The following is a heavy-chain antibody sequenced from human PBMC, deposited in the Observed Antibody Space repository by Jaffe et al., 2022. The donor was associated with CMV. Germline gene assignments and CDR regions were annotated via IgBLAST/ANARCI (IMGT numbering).Heavy chain of an antibody. CDR2: IYHTGST. CDR3: TRVPGYYDVSGHFDY. J-gene: IGHJ4*02. V-gene: IGHV4-4*02. Sequence: QVQLQESGPGLVKPSGTLSLTCAVSGASISSISWWSWVRQPPGKGLEWIGQIYHTGSTNFNPSLKSRVTISVDKSKNQFSLNMSSVTAADTAVYYCTRVPGYYDVSGHFDYWGQGTLVTVSS. D-gene: IGHD3-22*01. CDR1: GASISSISW.